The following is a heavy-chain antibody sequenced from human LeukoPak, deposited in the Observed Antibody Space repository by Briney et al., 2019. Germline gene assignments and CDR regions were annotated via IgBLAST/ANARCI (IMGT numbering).Heavy chain of an antibody. V-gene: IGHV3-23*01. D-gene: IGHD1-26*01. CDR2: ISGSGGST. Sequence: SGGSLRLSCAASGFTFNNYAMSWVRQAPGKGREWVSPISGSGGSTYYADSPKGRFMISRDSSKNTVYLQMNSLRAEDTAVYYCAKGGRGSYYPGGFDYWGQGTLVTVSS. CDR1: GFTFNNYA. J-gene: IGHJ4*02. CDR3: AKGGRGSYYPGGFDY.